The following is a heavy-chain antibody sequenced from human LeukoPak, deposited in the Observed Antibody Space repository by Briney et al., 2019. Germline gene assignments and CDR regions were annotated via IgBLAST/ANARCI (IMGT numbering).Heavy chain of an antibody. V-gene: IGHV3-21*01. CDR3: ARGTIVGADTY. D-gene: IGHD1-26*01. CDR1: GFTFSDYS. J-gene: IGHJ4*02. CDR2: ISRSSTYI. Sequence: GGSLRLSCAASGFTFSDYSMNWVRQAPGKGLEWVSSISRSSTYIYYADSVKGRFTISRDNAKNSLYLQMNSLRAEDTAVYYCARGTIVGADTYWGQGTVVTVSS.